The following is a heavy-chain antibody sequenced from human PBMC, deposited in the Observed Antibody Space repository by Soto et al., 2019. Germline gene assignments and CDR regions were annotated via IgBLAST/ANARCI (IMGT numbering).Heavy chain of an antibody. D-gene: IGHD2-2*01. CDR2: ISYDGSNK. V-gene: IGHV3-30-3*01. J-gene: IGHJ4*02. CDR3: GRCTSTSCHLGSDY. Sequence: GGSLRLSCAASGFTFSSYAMNWVRQAPGKGLEWVALISYDGSNKYYADSVRGRFTISRDSSTNTLFLQKNSLRAADTAVYYCGRCTSTSCHLGSDYWGQGTLVTVSS. CDR1: GFTFSSYA.